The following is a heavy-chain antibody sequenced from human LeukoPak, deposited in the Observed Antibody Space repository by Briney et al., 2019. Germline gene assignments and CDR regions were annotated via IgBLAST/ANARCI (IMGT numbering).Heavy chain of an antibody. CDR2: ISSSGSTI. V-gene: IGHV3-11*01. CDR1: GFTFSDYY. Sequence: GGSLRLSCAASGFTFSDYYMSWIRQAPGKGLEWVSYISSSGSTIYYADSVKGRFTISRDNAKNSLYLQMNSLRAEDTAVYYCARVKYCGGDCYLRGNDYWGQGTLVTVSS. CDR3: ARVKYCGGDCYLRGNDY. J-gene: IGHJ4*02. D-gene: IGHD2-21*02.